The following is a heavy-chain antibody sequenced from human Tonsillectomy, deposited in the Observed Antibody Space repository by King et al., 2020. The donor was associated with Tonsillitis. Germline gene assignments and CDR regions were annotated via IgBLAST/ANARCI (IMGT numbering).Heavy chain of an antibody. J-gene: IGHJ4*02. D-gene: IGHD2-21*02. CDR3: ARSQVTTLDY. Sequence: QLVQSGGGVVQPGRSLRLSCAASGFTFSNYAIHWVRQAPGKGLEWVAVISYDGSNKYYADSVKGRFTISRDNSKNTLYLQMNSLRAEDTAVYYCARSQVTTLDYWGQGTLVTVSS. CDR1: GFTFSNYA. V-gene: IGHV3-30*01. CDR2: ISYDGSNK.